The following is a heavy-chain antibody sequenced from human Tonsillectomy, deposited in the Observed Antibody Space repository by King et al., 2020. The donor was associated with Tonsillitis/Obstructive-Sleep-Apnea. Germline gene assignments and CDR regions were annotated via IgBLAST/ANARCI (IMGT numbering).Heavy chain of an antibody. CDR2: IRTKANNYAT. J-gene: IGHJ4*02. D-gene: IGHD3-10*01. CDR1: GFTFSGST. CDR3: TPAVPAGGGC. Sequence: VQLVESGGGLVQPGGSLKLSCAASGFTFSGSTMHWVRQAPGKGLEWGGRIRTKANNYATTYDGSVKGRFTISRDDSKKTAYLQMNSLKTEDTAVYYCTPAVPAGGGCWGQGALVTVSS. V-gene: IGHV3-73*01.